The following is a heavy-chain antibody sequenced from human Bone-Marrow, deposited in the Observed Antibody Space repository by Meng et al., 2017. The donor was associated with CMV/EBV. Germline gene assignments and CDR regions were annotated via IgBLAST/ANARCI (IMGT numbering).Heavy chain of an antibody. J-gene: IGHJ6*02. CDR1: EFTFSSLW. CDR2: IDQDQSQK. V-gene: IGHV3-7*04. Sequence: GESLKISCAASEFTFSSLWMNWVRQAPGKGLEWVANIDQDQSQKNYVDSVRGRFTISRDNAKNSLFLQMNSLRGEDTAVYYCARVAAALSGMDVWGQATTVTVSS. CDR3: ARVAAALSGMDV. D-gene: IGHD6-13*01.